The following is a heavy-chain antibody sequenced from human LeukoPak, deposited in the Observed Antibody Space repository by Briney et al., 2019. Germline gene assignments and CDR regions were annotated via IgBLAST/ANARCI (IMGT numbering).Heavy chain of an antibody. CDR1: GFTFSSYS. V-gene: IGHV3-23*01. CDR2: ISASGGTT. J-gene: IGHJ3*02. D-gene: IGHD2-2*02. CDR3: AKCSLTCYRGSFDI. Sequence: GGSLRLSCAASGFTFSSYSMRWVRQIPGKGMESVSVISASGGTTDYADSLSGRFTISRDNSKTTLYLQMNSLRVEDTAIYYCAKCSLTCYRGSFDIWGQGTTVTVSS.